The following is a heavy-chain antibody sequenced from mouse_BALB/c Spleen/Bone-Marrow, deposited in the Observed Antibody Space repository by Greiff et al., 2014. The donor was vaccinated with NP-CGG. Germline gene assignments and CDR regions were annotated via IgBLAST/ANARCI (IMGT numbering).Heavy chain of an antibody. D-gene: IGHD3-1*01. CDR1: GDSITSGY. Sequence: VQLKQSGPSLVKPSQTLSLTCSVTGDSITSGYWNWIRKFPGNKLEYMGFISYSSSTYYNPSLKSRISITRDTSKNLYYLQLNSVTTEDSATYYCARSGSSGYHYYAMDYWGQGPSVTVST. J-gene: IGHJ4*01. CDR2: ISYSSST. V-gene: IGHV3-8*02. CDR3: ARSGSSGYHYYAMDY.